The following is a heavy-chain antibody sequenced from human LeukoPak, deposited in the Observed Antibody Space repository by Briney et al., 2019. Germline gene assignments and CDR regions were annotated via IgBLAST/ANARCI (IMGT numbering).Heavy chain of an antibody. CDR1: GFTFSNAW. J-gene: IGHJ4*02. V-gene: IGHV3-15*01. Sequence: GGSLRLSCAASGFTFSNAWMSWVRQAPGKGLEWVGRIKSKTDGGTTDYAAPVKGRFTISRDDSKNTLYLQMNSLKTEDTAVYYCTTGGRHVAARSRDYWGQGTLVTVSS. CDR2: IKSKTDGGTT. CDR3: TTGGRHVAARSRDY. D-gene: IGHD6-6*01.